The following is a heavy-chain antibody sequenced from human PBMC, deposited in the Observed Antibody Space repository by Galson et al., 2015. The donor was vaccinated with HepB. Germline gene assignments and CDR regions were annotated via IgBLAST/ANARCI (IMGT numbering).Heavy chain of an antibody. CDR2: ISSSGSTI. J-gene: IGHJ6*02. CDR1: GFTFSSYE. CDR3: ARDRIVGATPYYYYGMDV. V-gene: IGHV3-48*03. D-gene: IGHD1-26*01. Sequence: SLRLSCAASGFTFSSYEMNWVRQAPGKGLEWVSYISSSGSTIYYADSVKGRFTISRDNAKNSQYLQMNSLRAEDTAVYYCARDRIVGATPYYYYGMDVWGQGTTVTVSS.